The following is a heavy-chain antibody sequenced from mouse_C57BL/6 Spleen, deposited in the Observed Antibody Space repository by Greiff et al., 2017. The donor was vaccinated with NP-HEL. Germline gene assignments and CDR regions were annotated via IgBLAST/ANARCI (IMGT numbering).Heavy chain of an antibody. D-gene: IGHD2-4*01. Sequence: QVQLQQPGAELVKPGASVKMSCKASGYTFTSYWINWVKQRPGQGLEWIGDIYPGSGSTNYNEKFKSKATLTVDTSSSTAYMQLSSLTSEDSAVEYCAREVYYDYDGFAYWGQGTLVTVSA. CDR1: GYTFTSYW. J-gene: IGHJ3*01. CDR3: AREVYYDYDGFAY. CDR2: IYPGSGST. V-gene: IGHV1-55*01.